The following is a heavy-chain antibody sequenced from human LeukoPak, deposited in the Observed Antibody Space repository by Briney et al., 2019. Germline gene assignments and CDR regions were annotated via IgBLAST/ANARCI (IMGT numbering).Heavy chain of an antibody. J-gene: IGHJ4*02. CDR1: GGSISSDDYY. V-gene: IGHV4-30-4*01. D-gene: IGHD3-3*01. Sequence: KTSETLSLTCTVSGGSISSDDYYWTWIRQDPGKGLEWIGYIYYSGSTHYNSSFKSRITISVDTSKNQFSLKLSSVTAADTAVYYCARAVRRSGYYNEIDYWGQGTLVTVSS. CDR2: IYYSGST. CDR3: ARAVRRSGYYNEIDY.